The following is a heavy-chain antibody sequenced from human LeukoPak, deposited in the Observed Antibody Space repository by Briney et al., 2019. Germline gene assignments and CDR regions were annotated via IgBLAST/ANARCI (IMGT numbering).Heavy chain of an antibody. V-gene: IGHV1-46*01. CDR2: INPSGGST. CDR3: ARGTWSITIFGVVIPPPLNPDYYYMDV. CDR1: GYTFTSYY. D-gene: IGHD3-3*01. Sequence: ASVKVSCKASGYTFTSYYMHWVRQAPGQGLEWMGIINPSGGSTSYAQKFQGRVTMTRDMSTSTVYMELSSLRSEDTAVYYCARGTWSITIFGVVIPPPLNPDYYYMDVWGKGTTVTVSS. J-gene: IGHJ6*03.